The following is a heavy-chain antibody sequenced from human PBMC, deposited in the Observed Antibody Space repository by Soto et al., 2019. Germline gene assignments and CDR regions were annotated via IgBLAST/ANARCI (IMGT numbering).Heavy chain of an antibody. J-gene: IGHJ4*02. CDR1: GGSISSGGYS. D-gene: IGHD5-18*01. CDR3: ARTAWGTAMVLLDFFDY. V-gene: IGHV4-30-2*01. Sequence: SETLSLTCAVSGGSISSGGYSWIWIRQPPGKGLEWIGDIYHSGSTYYNPSLKSRVTISVDTSKNQFSLKLSSVTAADTAVYYCARTAWGTAMVLLDFFDYWGQGTLVTVSS. CDR2: IYHSGST.